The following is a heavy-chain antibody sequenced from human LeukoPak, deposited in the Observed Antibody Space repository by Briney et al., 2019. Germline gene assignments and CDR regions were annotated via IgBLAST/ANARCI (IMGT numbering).Heavy chain of an antibody. D-gene: IGHD3-16*01. CDR3: ARDPGDDYVWGSYSTWTDY. V-gene: IGHV1-69*05. CDR1: GGTFIGYA. Sequence: SVKVSCKSSGGTFIGYAISWVRQAPGQGLEWMGGIIPIFGTANYAQKFQGRVTITTDESTSTAYMELSSLRSEDTAVYYCARDPGDDYVWGSYSTWTDYWGQGTLVTVSS. CDR2: IIPIFGTA. J-gene: IGHJ4*02.